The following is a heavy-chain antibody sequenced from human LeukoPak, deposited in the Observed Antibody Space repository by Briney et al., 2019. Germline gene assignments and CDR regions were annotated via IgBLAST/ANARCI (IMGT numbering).Heavy chain of an antibody. Sequence: GGSLRLSCAASVFTFSSYAISWVRQAPGKGLEWVPAISGSGGSTYYADSVKGRFTISRDNSKNTLYLQMNSLRAEDTAVYYCAKESYYYDSSGYYPFGYWGQGTLVTVSS. V-gene: IGHV3-23*01. CDR3: AKESYYYDSSGYYPFGY. D-gene: IGHD3-22*01. CDR1: VFTFSSYA. CDR2: ISGSGGST. J-gene: IGHJ4*02.